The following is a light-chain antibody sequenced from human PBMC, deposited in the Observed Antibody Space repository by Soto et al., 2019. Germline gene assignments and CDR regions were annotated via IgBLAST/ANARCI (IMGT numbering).Light chain of an antibody. CDR2: GAS. Sequence: EIVLTQSPGTLSLSPGQRVTLSCRASESISRDYLAWYQQRLGQAPRLLIYGASSGATGIPDRFSGSGSGTDFTLTISRLEPEDFAIYYCQQYGGVPYTFGQGTKFEIK. CDR3: QQYGGVPYT. CDR1: ESISRDY. J-gene: IGKJ2*01. V-gene: IGKV3-20*01.